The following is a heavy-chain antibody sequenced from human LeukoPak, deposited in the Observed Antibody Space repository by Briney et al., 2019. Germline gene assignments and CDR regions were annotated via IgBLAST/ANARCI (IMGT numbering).Heavy chain of an antibody. J-gene: IGHJ6*02. D-gene: IGHD2-2*01. Sequence: ASVKVSCKASGYTFTNYGISWVRLAPGQGLEWVGWISAYSGNTRYAQKFQGRVTMTTDKSTRTAYMELRSLRSDDTAVYYCARDPYCSSTSCYLGSYYYYYYGMDVWGQGTTVTVSS. CDR2: ISAYSGNT. V-gene: IGHV1-18*01. CDR1: GYTFTNYG. CDR3: ARDPYCSSTSCYLGSYYYYYYGMDV.